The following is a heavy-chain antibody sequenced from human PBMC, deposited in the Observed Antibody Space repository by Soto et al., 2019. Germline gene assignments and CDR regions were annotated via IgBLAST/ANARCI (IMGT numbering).Heavy chain of an antibody. J-gene: IGHJ6*03. D-gene: IGHD3-3*01. CDR2: IIPILGIA. V-gene: IGHV1-69*02. CDR3: ARKYYYDFWSGYYGGVARLVDYYYMDV. CDR1: GGTFSSYT. Sequence: GASVKVSCKASGGTFSSYTISWVRQAPGQGLEWMGRIIPILGIANYAQKFQGRVTITADKSTSTAYMELSSLRSEDTAVYYCARKYYYDFWSGYYGGVARLVDYYYMDVWGKGTTLTVSS.